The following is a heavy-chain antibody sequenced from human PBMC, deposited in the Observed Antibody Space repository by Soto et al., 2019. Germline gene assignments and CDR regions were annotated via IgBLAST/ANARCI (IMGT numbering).Heavy chain of an antibody. V-gene: IGHV4-59*01. CDR3: ARVQSGRHALFYFDS. Sequence: TSETLSLTCTVSCASISGYYWSRIRQPPWQGLEWIVYIYYTGSTNYDPSLKSRVTISVDKSKNQFSLDLSSVTAGDTAVYFCARVQSGRHALFYFDSWGRGTMVTVSS. CDR1: CASISGYY. CDR2: IYYTGST. D-gene: IGHD1-26*01. J-gene: IGHJ4*02.